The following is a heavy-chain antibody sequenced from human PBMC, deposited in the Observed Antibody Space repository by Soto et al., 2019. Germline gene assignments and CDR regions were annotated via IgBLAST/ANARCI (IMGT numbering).Heavy chain of an antibody. CDR2: IYYSGST. Sequence: PSETLSLTCTVSGGSISSYYWSWIRQPPGKGLEWIGYIYYSGSTNYNPSLKSRVTISVDTSKNQFSLKLSSVTAADTAVYYCARVTEVYGYRYYFDYWGQGTLVTVSS. CDR3: ARVTEVYGYRYYFDY. V-gene: IGHV4-59*01. D-gene: IGHD6-13*01. CDR1: GGSISSYY. J-gene: IGHJ4*02.